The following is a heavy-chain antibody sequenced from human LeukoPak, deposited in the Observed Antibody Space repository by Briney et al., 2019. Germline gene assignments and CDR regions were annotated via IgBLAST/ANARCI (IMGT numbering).Heavy chain of an antibody. CDR3: ASPSGSYYLMHGAFDI. D-gene: IGHD1-26*01. CDR2: IYHSGST. V-gene: IGHV4-4*02. Sequence: SGTLSLTCAVSGGSISSSNWWSWVRQPPGKGLEWIGEIYHSGSTNYNPSLKSRVTISVDKSKNQFSLKLSSVTAADTAVYYCASPSGSYYLMHGAFDIWGQGTMVTVSS. J-gene: IGHJ3*02. CDR1: GGSISSSNW.